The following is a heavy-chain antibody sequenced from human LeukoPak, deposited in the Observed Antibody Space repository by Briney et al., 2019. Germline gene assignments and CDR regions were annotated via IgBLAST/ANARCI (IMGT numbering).Heavy chain of an antibody. Sequence: SVKVSCKASGGTFSNYAISWVRQAPGQGLEWMGGIIPIFGTANYAQKFQGRVTITADESTSAAYMELSSLRSDDTAVYYCAGEGQYSSGWYRADRFDYWGQGTLVTVSS. D-gene: IGHD6-19*01. CDR2: IIPIFGTA. V-gene: IGHV1-69*01. J-gene: IGHJ4*02. CDR3: AGEGQYSSGWYRADRFDY. CDR1: GGTFSNYA.